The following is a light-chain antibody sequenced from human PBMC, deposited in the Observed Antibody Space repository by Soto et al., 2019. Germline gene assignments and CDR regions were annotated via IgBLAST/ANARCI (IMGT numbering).Light chain of an antibody. Sequence: DIQMTQSPSTLSASVGDRVTITCRASQSVSTWLAWYQQKPGKAPKLLIHKASTLKNGVPSRFSGSRYGTDFTLTISSLQPDDCATCYCHQYHIYPVTFGGGTKVEIK. CDR2: KAS. CDR3: HQYHIYPVT. J-gene: IGKJ4*01. V-gene: IGKV1-5*03. CDR1: QSVSTW.